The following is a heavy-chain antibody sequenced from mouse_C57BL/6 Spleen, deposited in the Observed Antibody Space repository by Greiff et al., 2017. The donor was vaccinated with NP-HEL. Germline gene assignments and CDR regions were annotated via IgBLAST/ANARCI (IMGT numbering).Heavy chain of an antibody. V-gene: IGHV1-50*01. CDR1: GYTFTSYW. CDR2: IDPSDSYT. J-gene: IGHJ3*01. Sequence: QVQLQQPGAELVKPGASVKLSCKASGYTFTSYWMQWVKQRPGQGLEWIGEIDPSDSYTNYNQKFKGKATLTVDTSSSTAYMQLSSLTSEDSAVYYCARGELRFFAYWGQGTLVTVSA. D-gene: IGHD3-2*02. CDR3: ARGELRFFAY.